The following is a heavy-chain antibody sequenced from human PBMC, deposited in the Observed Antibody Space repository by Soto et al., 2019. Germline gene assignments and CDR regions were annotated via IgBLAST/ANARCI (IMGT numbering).Heavy chain of an antibody. J-gene: IGHJ2*01. CDR1: GFSLSTSGVG. Sequence: SGPTLVNPTQTLTLTCTFSGFSLSTSGVGVGWFRQPPGKALEWLVLIYWSDNKRYSPSLRTRLTITKDTSKNQVVLTLTNMDPVDTVTYYCAHGLEGTWYFDLWGRGTLVTVSS. D-gene: IGHD6-19*01. CDR3: AHGLEGTWYFDL. V-gene: IGHV2-5*01. CDR2: IYWSDNK.